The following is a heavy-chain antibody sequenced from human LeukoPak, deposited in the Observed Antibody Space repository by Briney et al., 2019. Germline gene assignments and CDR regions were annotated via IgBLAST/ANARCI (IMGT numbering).Heavy chain of an antibody. J-gene: IGHJ6*03. CDR3: ARLAPEDCSSTSCYTGGPYYYMDV. CDR1: GFTFSDHY. D-gene: IGHD2-2*02. CDR2: ISSSGSTI. Sequence: GGSLRLSCAASGFTFSDHYMSWIRQAPGEGLEWVSYISSSGSTIYCADSVKGRFTISRDNAKNSLYLQMNSLRAEDTAVYYCARLAPEDCSSTSCYTGGPYYYMDVWGKGTTVTVSS. V-gene: IGHV3-11*01.